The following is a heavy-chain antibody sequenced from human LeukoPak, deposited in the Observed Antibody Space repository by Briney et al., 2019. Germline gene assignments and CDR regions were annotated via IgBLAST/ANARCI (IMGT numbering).Heavy chain of an antibody. CDR1: GGSISSGSYY. D-gene: IGHD1-26*01. Sequence: SQTLSLTCTVSGGSISSGSYYWSWIRQPAGKGLEWIGRIYPSGSTNYNPSLKSRVTISVDTSKNQFSLKLSSVTAADTAVYYCARGGLLRDIDYWGQGTLVTVSS. V-gene: IGHV4-61*02. J-gene: IGHJ4*02. CDR3: ARGGLLRDIDY. CDR2: IYPSGST.